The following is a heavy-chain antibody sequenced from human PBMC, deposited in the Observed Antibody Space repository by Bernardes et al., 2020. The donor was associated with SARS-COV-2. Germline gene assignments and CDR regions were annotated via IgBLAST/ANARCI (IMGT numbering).Heavy chain of an antibody. CDR2: INNDGRTI. CDR1: GFTFSSYW. CDR3: VRSAFSGGSGYFFDS. Sequence: VGSLRLSCAASGFTFSSYWIHWVRQVPGKGLVWVSRINNDGRTITYADSVKGRFIISRDNAKNTLYLQMNSLRVEDAAMYYCVRSAFSGGSGYFFDSWGQGTPVNVYS. J-gene: IGHJ4*02. V-gene: IGHV3-74*01. D-gene: IGHD3-22*01.